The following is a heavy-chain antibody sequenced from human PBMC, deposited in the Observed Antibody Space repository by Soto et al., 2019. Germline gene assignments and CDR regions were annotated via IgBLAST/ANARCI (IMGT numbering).Heavy chain of an antibody. CDR1: GFAFRTYG. J-gene: IGHJ3*02. CDR3: XXXXXXNETFAM. V-gene: IGHV3-33*03. Sequence: QVQLVESGGGVVKPGRSLRLSCTASGFAFRTYGMHWVRXXXGXXLEWVGMIWNDGSNKYYAGSVKGRFTIYRDNSKXXXXXXXXXXXXXXXXXXXXXXXXXXNETFAMWGQGTTVTVSS. CDR2: IWNDGSNK.